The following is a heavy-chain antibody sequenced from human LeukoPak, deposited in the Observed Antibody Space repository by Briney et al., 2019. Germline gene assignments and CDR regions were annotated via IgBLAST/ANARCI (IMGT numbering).Heavy chain of an antibody. D-gene: IGHD5-24*01. CDR1: GFTFSSYG. J-gene: IGHJ4*02. CDR3: AKPSDGYNIWDSFDY. Sequence: PGRSQRLSCAASGFTFSSYGMHWVRQAPGKGLEWVAVISYDGSNKYYADSVKGRFTISRDNSKNTLYLQMNSLRAEDTAVYYCAKPSDGYNIWDSFDYWGQGTLVTVSS. V-gene: IGHV3-30*18. CDR2: ISYDGSNK.